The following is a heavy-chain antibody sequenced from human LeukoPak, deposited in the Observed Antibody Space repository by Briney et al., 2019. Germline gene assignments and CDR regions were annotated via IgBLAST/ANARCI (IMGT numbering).Heavy chain of an antibody. V-gene: IGHV4-38-2*02. CDR2: IYYSGST. Sequence: SETLSLTCTVSGYSISSGYYWGWIRQPPGKGLEWIGYIYYSGSTYYNPSLKSRVTISVDTSKNQFSLKLSSVTAADTAVYYCARGSYGSYWGQGTLVTVSS. CDR3: ARGSYGSY. J-gene: IGHJ4*02. CDR1: GYSISSGYY. D-gene: IGHD5-18*01.